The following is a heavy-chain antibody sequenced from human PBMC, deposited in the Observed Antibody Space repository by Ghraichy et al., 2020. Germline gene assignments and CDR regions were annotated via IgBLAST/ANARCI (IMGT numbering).Heavy chain of an antibody. V-gene: IGHV3-23*01. CDR3: ARSLIAAAGTGAFDI. D-gene: IGHD6-13*01. Sequence: LSLTCAASGFTLSNYPMSWVRQAPGKGLEWVSTIRDSDEKTYYADSVGGRFTISRDTSKNTLYMQVNYLRAEDTAVYYCARSLIAAAGTGAFDIWGQRTVVTVSS. CDR2: IRDSDEKT. J-gene: IGHJ3*02. CDR1: GFTLSNYP.